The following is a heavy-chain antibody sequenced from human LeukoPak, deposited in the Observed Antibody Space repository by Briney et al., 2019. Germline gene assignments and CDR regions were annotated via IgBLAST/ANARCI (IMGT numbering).Heavy chain of an antibody. J-gene: IGHJ4*02. CDR3: ATSVGYYYDSSGYYGAFDY. V-gene: IGHV3-30*03. CDR2: ISYDGSNK. D-gene: IGHD3-22*01. Sequence: GGSLRLSCAASGFTFSSYGMHWVRQAPGKGLEWVAVISYDGSNKYYADSVKGRFTISRDNSKNTLYLQMNSLRAEDTAVYYCATSVGYYYDSSGYYGAFDYWGQGTLVTVSS. CDR1: GFTFSSYG.